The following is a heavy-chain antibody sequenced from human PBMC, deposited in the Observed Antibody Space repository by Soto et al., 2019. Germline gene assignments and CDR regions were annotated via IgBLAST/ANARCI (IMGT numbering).Heavy chain of an antibody. Sequence: SETLSLSCTVSGGSISSGDYYWSWIRQHPGKGLEWIGYIYYSGSTYYNPSLKSRVTISVDTSKNQFSLKLSSVTAADTAVYYCARWWSGSRQGFDPWGQGTLVTVSS. CDR2: IYYSGST. CDR1: GGSISSGDYY. CDR3: ARWWSGSRQGFDP. D-gene: IGHD3-3*01. V-gene: IGHV4-31*03. J-gene: IGHJ5*02.